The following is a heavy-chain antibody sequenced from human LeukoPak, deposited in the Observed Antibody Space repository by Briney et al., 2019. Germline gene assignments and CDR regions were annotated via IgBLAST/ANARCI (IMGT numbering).Heavy chain of an antibody. CDR3: AELGITMIGGV. J-gene: IGHJ6*04. CDR1: GFTFSIYW. V-gene: IGHV3-7*01. CDR2: IKEDGSEK. Sequence: GGSLRLSCAASGFTFSIYWMSWVHQAPGKGLEWVANIKEDGSEKYYVDSVKGRFTISRDNAKNSLYLQMNSLRAEDTAVYYCAELGITMIGGVWGKGTTVTISS. D-gene: IGHD3-10*02.